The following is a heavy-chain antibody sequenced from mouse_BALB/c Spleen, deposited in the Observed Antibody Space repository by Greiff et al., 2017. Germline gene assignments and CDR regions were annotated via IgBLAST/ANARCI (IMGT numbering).Heavy chain of an antibody. J-gene: IGHJ4*01. CDR2: IYPGDGDT. Sequence: VQLVESGAELARPGASVKLSCKASGYTFTSYWMQWVKQRPGQGLEWIGAIYPGDGDTRYTQKFKGKATLTADKSSSTAYMQLSSLASEDSAVYYCARCPTMINAMDYWGQGTSVTVSS. CDR1: GYTFTSYW. CDR3: ARCPTMINAMDY. D-gene: IGHD2-4*01. V-gene: IGHV1-87*01.